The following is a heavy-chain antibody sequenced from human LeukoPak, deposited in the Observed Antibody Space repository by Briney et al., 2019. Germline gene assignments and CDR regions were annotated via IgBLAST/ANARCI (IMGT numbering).Heavy chain of an antibody. CDR2: IYYSGST. CDR3: ARHDYGGNKIDY. D-gene: IGHD4-23*01. J-gene: IGHJ4*02. Sequence: SETLSLTCTVSGGSISSYYWSWIRQPPGKGLEWIGYIYYSGSTNYNPSLKSRVTISVDTSKNQFSLKLSSVTAADTAVCYCARHDYGGNKIDYWGQGTLVTVSS. V-gene: IGHV4-59*01. CDR1: GGSISSYY.